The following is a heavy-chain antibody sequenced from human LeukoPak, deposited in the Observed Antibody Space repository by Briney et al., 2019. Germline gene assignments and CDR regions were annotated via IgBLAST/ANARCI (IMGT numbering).Heavy chain of an antibody. CDR3: ARLTGDRTFDI. D-gene: IGHD7-27*01. CDR1: GYSFTNYW. V-gene: IGHV5-51*01. J-gene: IGHJ3*02. Sequence: GESLKISCKGSGYSFTNYWIGWVRQMPGKGLEWMGIIYPADSDSRYSPSFQGQVIISADKSIRTAYLQWSGLKASDTAIYYCARLTGDRTFDIWGQGTMVTISS. CDR2: IYPADSDS.